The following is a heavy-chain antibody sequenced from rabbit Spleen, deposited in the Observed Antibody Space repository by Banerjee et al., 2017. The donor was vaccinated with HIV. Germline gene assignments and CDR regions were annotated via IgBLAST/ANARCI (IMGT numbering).Heavy chain of an antibody. CDR3: ASGYLDVYFDL. Sequence: EQLEESGGGLVKPEGSLTLTCKASGVSFSDKDVMCWVRQAPGKGLEWIACINIVTGKTVYASWAKGRFIMSRTSSTTVFLQMTSLTAADTAAYFCASGYLDVYFDLWGPGTLVTVS. V-gene: IGHV1S45*01. CDR1: GVSFSDKDV. D-gene: IGHD1-1*01. J-gene: IGHJ4*01. CDR2: INIVTGKT.